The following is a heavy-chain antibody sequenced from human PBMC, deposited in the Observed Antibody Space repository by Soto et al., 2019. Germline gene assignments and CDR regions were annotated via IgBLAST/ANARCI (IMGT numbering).Heavy chain of an antibody. CDR2: IKQDGSEK. Sequence: GGSLRLSCAASGFTFSSYWMSWVRQAPGKGLEWVANIKQDGSEKYYVDSVKGRFTISRDNAKNSLYLQMNSLRAEETAVYYCARDRGTIVVVPAAPPNWFDPWGQGTLVTVSS. V-gene: IGHV3-7*03. J-gene: IGHJ5*02. CDR3: ARDRGTIVVVPAAPPNWFDP. D-gene: IGHD2-2*01. CDR1: GFTFSSYW.